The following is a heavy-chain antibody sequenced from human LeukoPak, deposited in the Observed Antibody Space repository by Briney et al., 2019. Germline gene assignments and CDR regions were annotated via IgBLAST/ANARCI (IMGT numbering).Heavy chain of an antibody. Sequence: GGSLRLSCAASGFSFNSYWMNWVRQAPGKGLEWAANIKQDGSQKNYVDSVKGRFTISRDNAKNSLYLQMNSLRAEDTAVYYCARVKDVNDDIMFHHWGQGTLVTVSS. J-gene: IGHJ1*01. V-gene: IGHV3-7*01. CDR1: GFSFNSYW. CDR2: IKQDGSQK. CDR3: ARVKDVNDDIMFHH. D-gene: IGHD3-9*01.